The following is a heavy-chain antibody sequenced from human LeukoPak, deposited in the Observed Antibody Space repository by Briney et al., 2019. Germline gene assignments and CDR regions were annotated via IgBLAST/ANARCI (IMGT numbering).Heavy chain of an antibody. D-gene: IGHD2-2*01. J-gene: IGHJ2*01. CDR1: GGSFSGYY. V-gene: IGHV4-34*01. CDR3: ARPRRGSSTSWYFDL. CDR2: INHSGST. Sequence: TSETLSLTCAVYGGSFSGYYWSWIRQPPGKGPEWIGEINHSGSTNYNPSLKSRVTISVDTSKNQFSLKLSSVTAADTAVYYCARPRRGSSTSWYFDLWGRGTLVTVSS.